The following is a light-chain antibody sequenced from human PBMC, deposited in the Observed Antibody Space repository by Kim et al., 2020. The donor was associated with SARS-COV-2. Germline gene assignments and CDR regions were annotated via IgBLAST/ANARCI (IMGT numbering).Light chain of an antibody. CDR2: SAS. J-gene: IGKJ5*01. CDR1: QGISSY. Sequence: VGDRVTSTCRVSQGISSYLNGYRQKPGIVPTRLIYSASNLQSGVPSRFSGSRSGTDFTLTISSLQPEDGATYYAQRTYSALITFGQGTRLEIK. V-gene: IGKV1-27*01. CDR3: QRTYSALIT.